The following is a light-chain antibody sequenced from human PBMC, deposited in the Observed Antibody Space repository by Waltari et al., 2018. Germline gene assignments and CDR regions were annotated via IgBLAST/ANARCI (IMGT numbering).Light chain of an antibody. J-gene: IGLJ3*02. CDR3: CSYAGSSTLV. CDR2: DVS. CDR1: SSDVGAYNY. Sequence: QSALPQPRSVSGSPRQSVTIPCTGTSSDVGAYNYVSWYQQHPARAPKLMIYDVSERPSGVSARFSGSKSGNTATLTISGLQADDGADYYCCSYAGSSTLVFGGGTTLTVV. V-gene: IGLV2-11*01.